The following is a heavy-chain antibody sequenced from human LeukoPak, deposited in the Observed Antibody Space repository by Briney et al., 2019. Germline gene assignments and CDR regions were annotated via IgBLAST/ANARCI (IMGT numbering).Heavy chain of an antibody. CDR3: ARGMSGSYPLAY. CDR1: GGSFSGYY. Sequence: SETLSLTCAVYGGSFSGYYWSWIRQPPGKGLEWIGEINHSGSTNYNPSLKSRVTISVDTSKNQFSLKLSSVTAADTAVYYCARGMSGSYPLAYWGQGTLVTVSS. V-gene: IGHV4-34*01. CDR2: INHSGST. J-gene: IGHJ4*02. D-gene: IGHD1-26*01.